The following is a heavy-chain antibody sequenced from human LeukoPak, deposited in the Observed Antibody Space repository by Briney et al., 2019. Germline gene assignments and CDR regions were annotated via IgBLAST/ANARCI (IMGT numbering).Heavy chain of an antibody. CDR1: GFTFSSYA. CDR3: AKFSSSIVVVVAATPHFDY. CDR2: ISGSGGST. D-gene: IGHD2-15*01. Sequence: GGSLRLSCAASGFTFSSYAMSWVRQAPGKGLEWVSAISGSGGSTYYANSVKGRFTISRDNSKNTLYLQMNSLRAEDTAVYYCAKFSSSIVVVVAATPHFDYWGQGTLVTVSS. V-gene: IGHV3-23*01. J-gene: IGHJ4*02.